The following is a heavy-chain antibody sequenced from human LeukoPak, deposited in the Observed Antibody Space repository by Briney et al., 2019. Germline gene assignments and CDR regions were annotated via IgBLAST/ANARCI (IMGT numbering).Heavy chain of an antibody. Sequence: PSQPLSLTCSVSGGSISIGSSYGRWIRRPAGKGLERIGRIYTSGSTNYNPSLKSRVTISVETSKNQFSLKLSSVTAADTAVYYCARAAVLRFLQWSFDPWGQGTLDTLSS. V-gene: IGHV4-61*02. CDR3: ARAAVLRFLQWSFDP. CDR1: GGSISIGSSY. J-gene: IGHJ5*02. D-gene: IGHD3-3*01. CDR2: IYTSGST.